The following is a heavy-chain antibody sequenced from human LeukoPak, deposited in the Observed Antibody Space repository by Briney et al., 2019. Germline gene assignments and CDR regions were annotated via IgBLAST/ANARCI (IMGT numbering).Heavy chain of an antibody. V-gene: IGHV3-48*03. Sequence: GGSLRLSCEASGFIFSNYEMKWIRQAPGKGLEWVSYIRNSGGTIYYADSVKGRFTISRDNAKNSLYLQMNSLRAEDTAVYYCAKVAANYYYGMDVWGQGTTVTVSS. J-gene: IGHJ6*02. CDR3: AKVAANYYYGMDV. CDR1: GFIFSNYE. CDR2: IRNSGGTI. D-gene: IGHD1-26*01.